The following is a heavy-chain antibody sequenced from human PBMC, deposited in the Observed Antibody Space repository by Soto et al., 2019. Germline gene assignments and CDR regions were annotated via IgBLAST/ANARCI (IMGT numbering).Heavy chain of an antibody. D-gene: IGHD2-2*01. Sequence: GGSLRLSCAASGFTVSSNYMSWVRQAPGKGLEWVSVIYSGGSTYYADSVKGRFTISRHNSKNTLYLKMNSLRAEDTAVYYCARAEDIVVVPAATGAFDIWGQGTMVTVSS. CDR2: IYSGGST. CDR3: ARAEDIVVVPAATGAFDI. V-gene: IGHV3-53*04. J-gene: IGHJ3*02. CDR1: GFTVSSNY.